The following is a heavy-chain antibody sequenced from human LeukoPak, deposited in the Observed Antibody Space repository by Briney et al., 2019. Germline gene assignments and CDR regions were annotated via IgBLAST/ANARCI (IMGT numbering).Heavy chain of an antibody. CDR3: ARKTMVYAPSDY. D-gene: IGHD2-8*01. J-gene: IGHJ4*02. CDR2: ISSSGSTI. V-gene: IGHV3-11*01. Sequence: GGSLRLSCAASGFTFSDYYMSWIRQAPGKGLEWVSYISSSGSTIYYADSVRGRFTISRDNAKNSLYLQMNSLRAEDTAVYYCARKTMVYAPSDYWGQGTLVTVSS. CDR1: GFTFSDYY.